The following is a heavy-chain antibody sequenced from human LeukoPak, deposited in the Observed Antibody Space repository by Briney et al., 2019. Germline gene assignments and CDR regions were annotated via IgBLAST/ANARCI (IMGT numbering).Heavy chain of an antibody. V-gene: IGHV3-21*01. CDR3: TRGGVDY. CDR2: ITSSSSYI. CDR1: GFTFSNAW. J-gene: IGHJ4*02. Sequence: GGSLGLSCAASGFTFSNAWMSWVRQAPGKGPEWVSSITSSSSYIYYADSVKGRFTISRDNAKNTLYLQMNSLRAEDTAVYYCTRGGVDYWGQGTLVTVSS.